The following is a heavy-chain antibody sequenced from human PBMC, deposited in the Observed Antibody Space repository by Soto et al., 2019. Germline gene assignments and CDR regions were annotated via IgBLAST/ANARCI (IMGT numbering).Heavy chain of an antibody. CDR3: VGGSWFD. V-gene: IGHV3-9*01. Sequence: EVQLVESGGDMVQPGRSLKLSCVGSGYSFVDYSMHWVRQAPGKGLEWVSGISWNGNFTGYADSVKGRFTISRDNAKNSLFLQMRSLSLEDTALYYCVGGSWFDWGQGTLVTVSS. J-gene: IGHJ4*02. CDR2: ISWNGNFT. D-gene: IGHD2-15*01. CDR1: GYSFVDYS.